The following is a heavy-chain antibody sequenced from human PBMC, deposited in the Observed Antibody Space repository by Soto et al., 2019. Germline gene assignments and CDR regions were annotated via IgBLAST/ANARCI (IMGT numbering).Heavy chain of an antibody. CDR1: GFTFSTYW. J-gene: IGHJ6*02. CDR2: IKQDGSEK. CDR3: VRDWSTFWGMDV. Sequence: GGSLRLSCAASGFTFSTYWMNWVRQAPGKGLEWVANIKQDGSEKYYVDSVKGRFAISRDNAKDSLFLQMNNLRAEDTAVYYCVRDWSTFWGMDVWGQGATVTVSS. V-gene: IGHV3-7*01.